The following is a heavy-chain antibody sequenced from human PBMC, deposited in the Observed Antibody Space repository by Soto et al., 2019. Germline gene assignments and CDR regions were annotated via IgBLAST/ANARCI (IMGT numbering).Heavy chain of an antibody. CDR1: GFSLSNARMG. CDR3: SGIGGYDFHYYYYSMDV. Sequence: SGPTLVNPTETLTLTCTVSGFSLSNARMGVSWIRQPPGKALEWLAHIFSNDEKSYSTSLKSRLTISKDTSKSQVVLTMTNMDTVDKATYYCSGIGGYDFHYYYYSMDVWGKGTTVTVSS. CDR2: IFSNDEK. V-gene: IGHV2-26*01. D-gene: IGHD5-12*01. J-gene: IGHJ6*03.